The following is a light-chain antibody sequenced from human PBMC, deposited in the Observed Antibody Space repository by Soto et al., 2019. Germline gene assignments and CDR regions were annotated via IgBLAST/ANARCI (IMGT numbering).Light chain of an antibody. V-gene: IGKV1-39*01. J-gene: IGKJ5*01. Sequence: DVEMAQSPSSLSASVGDRGTIACRASQPIGNYLTWYQQKPGEAPKVLIFAASSLRSGVPSRFSGSGYGTDFTLTINNLHPEDSATYYCQQTHAVPLTFGQGTRLEI. CDR1: QPIGNY. CDR2: AAS. CDR3: QQTHAVPLT.